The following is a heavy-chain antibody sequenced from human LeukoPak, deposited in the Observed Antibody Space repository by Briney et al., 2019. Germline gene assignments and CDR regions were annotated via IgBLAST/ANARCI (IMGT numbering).Heavy chain of an antibody. CDR3: AKDLNMSPPYYDFWSGPNWFDP. CDR2: ISGSGDST. J-gene: IGHJ5*02. CDR1: GFSFSSYA. V-gene: IGHV3-23*01. Sequence: GGSLRLSCAASGFSFSSYAMSWVRQAPGKGLEWVSTISGSGDSTYYADSVKGRFTISRDNSKNTLYLQMNSLRVEDTALYYCAKDLNMSPPYYDFWSGPNWFDPWGQGTLVTVSS. D-gene: IGHD3-3*01.